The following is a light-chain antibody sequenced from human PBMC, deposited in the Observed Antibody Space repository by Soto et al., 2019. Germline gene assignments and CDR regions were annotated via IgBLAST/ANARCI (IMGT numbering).Light chain of an antibody. CDR2: ATS. Sequence: IQMTQSPSSVSASVGDRVTITCRASQYVSEWLAWYQQKPGKAPKPLIYATSNLRSGVPSRFSGSGSGTDFTLTISGLQTEDFATYYCQQTNSFPLTFGGGTKVEIK. CDR1: QYVSEW. V-gene: IGKV1-12*01. J-gene: IGKJ4*01. CDR3: QQTNSFPLT.